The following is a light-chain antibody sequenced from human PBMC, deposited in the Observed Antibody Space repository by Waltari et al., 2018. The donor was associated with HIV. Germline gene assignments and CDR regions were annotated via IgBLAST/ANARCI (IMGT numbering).Light chain of an antibody. Sequence: QSALTQSASVSGSPGQSITISCTGTSTNIGSYNLVSCYQQHPGKAPKVIIYEGNKRPSGVSNLFSGSTSGSTASLTISGLQAEDEADYYCCSYAGSSNVVFGGGTKLTVL. V-gene: IGLV2-23*01. CDR2: EGN. CDR3: CSYAGSSNVV. CDR1: STNIGSYNL. J-gene: IGLJ2*01.